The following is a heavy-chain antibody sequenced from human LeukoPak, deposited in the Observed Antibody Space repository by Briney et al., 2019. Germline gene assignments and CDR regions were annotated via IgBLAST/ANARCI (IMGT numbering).Heavy chain of an antibody. Sequence: ASVKVSCKASGYTFTGYYMHWVRQAPGQGLEWMGWINPNSGGTNYAQKFQGRVTMTRDTSISTAYMELSRLRSDDTAVYYCATRYCSSTSCYTRWFDPWGQGTLVTVSS. J-gene: IGHJ5*02. CDR2: INPNSGGT. CDR1: GYTFTGYY. V-gene: IGHV1-2*02. D-gene: IGHD2-2*02. CDR3: ATRYCSSTSCYTRWFDP.